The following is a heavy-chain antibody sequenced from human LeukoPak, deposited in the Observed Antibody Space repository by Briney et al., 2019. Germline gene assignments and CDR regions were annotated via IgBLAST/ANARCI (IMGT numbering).Heavy chain of an antibody. CDR1: GGSISSGSYY. Sequence: PSETLSLTCTVSGGSISSGSYYWSWIRQPAGKGLEWIGHIYTSGGTNYNPSLKSRVTISVDTSKNQFSLKLSSVTAADTAVYYCAKKDGDFWGQGTLVSVSP. J-gene: IGHJ4*02. V-gene: IGHV4-61*09. CDR2: IYTSGGT. CDR3: AKKDGDF.